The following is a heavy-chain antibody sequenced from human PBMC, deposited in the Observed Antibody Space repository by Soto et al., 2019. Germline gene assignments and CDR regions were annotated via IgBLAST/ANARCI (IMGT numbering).Heavy chain of an antibody. V-gene: IGHV3-13*01. CDR3: TRKTPPTGMEV. Sequence: EVQLVESAGGLVQPGGSLRLSCAASGFTLSSYDIHWVCQATGEGLAWVSGIGSGGDTHYADSVKGRFIISREDGKNSLYLQMNNLRVGDTAVYYCTRKTPPTGMEVWGQGATVTVSS. CDR2: IGSGGDT. J-gene: IGHJ6*02. CDR1: GFTLSSYD. D-gene: IGHD3-9*01.